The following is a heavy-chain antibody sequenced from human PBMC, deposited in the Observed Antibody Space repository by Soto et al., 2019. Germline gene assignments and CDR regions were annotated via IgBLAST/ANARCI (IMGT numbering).Heavy chain of an antibody. Sequence: GASVKVSCKASGYTFTSYGISWVRQAPGQGLEWMGWISAYNGNTNYARKLQGRVTMTTDTSTSTAYMELRSLRSDDTAVYYCARDRGAVAGTEWFDPWGQGTLVTVSS. CDR1: GYTFTSYG. J-gene: IGHJ5*02. CDR2: ISAYNGNT. D-gene: IGHD6-19*01. V-gene: IGHV1-18*04. CDR3: ARDRGAVAGTEWFDP.